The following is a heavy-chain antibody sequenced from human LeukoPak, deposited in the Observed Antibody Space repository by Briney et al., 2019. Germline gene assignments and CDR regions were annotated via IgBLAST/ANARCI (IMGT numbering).Heavy chain of an antibody. CDR1: GYTLTELS. CDR3: ATAARGVSLFGVVIMPPDY. J-gene: IGHJ4*02. CDR2: FDPEDGET. V-gene: IGHV1-24*01. D-gene: IGHD3-3*01. Sequence: ASVTVSCKVSGYTLTELSMHWVRQAPGKGLEWVGGFDPEDGETIYAQKFQGRVTMTEDTSTDTAYMELSSLTSEDTAVYYCATAARGVSLFGVVIMPPDYWGQGTLVTVSS.